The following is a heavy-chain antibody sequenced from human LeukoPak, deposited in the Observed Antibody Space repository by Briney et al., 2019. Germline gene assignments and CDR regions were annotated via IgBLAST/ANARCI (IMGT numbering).Heavy chain of an antibody. Sequence: ASVKVSCKASGYTFTSYGISWVRQPPGQGLEWMGWISAYNGNTNYAQKLQGRVTMTTDTSTSTAYRGRRSRRSEDRAVYYWARDSPPSLVGATKGGVDYWGQGTLVTVSS. V-gene: IGHV1-18*01. CDR3: ARDSPPSLVGATKGGVDY. CDR1: GYTFTSYG. D-gene: IGHD1-26*01. CDR2: ISAYNGNT. J-gene: IGHJ4*02.